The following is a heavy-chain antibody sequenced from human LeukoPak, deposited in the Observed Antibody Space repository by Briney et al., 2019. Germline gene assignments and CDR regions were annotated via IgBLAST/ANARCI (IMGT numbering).Heavy chain of an antibody. CDR1: GFTFDDYA. Sequence: GGSLRLSCAASGFTFDDYAMHWVRQAPGKGLEWVSGISWNSGSIGYADSVKGRFTISRDNAKNSLYLQMNSLRAEDTALYHCARGTYYYGSGSQTANWFDPWGQGTLVTVSS. CDR3: ARGTYYYGSGSQTANWFDP. CDR2: ISWNSGSI. D-gene: IGHD3-10*01. J-gene: IGHJ5*02. V-gene: IGHV3-9*01.